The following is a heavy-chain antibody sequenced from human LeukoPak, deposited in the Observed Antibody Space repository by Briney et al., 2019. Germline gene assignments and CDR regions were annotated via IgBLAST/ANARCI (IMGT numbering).Heavy chain of an antibody. CDR1: GGSISSYY. J-gene: IGHJ3*02. D-gene: IGHD3-10*01. V-gene: IGHV4-59*01. CDR3: ARQSYAYYYGSGTEAFDI. Sequence: SETLSLTCTVSGGSISSYYWSWIRQPPGKGLEWIGYIYYSGSTNYNPSLKSRVTISVDTSKNQFSLKLSSVTAADTAVYYCARQSYAYYYGSGTEAFDIWGQGTMVTVSS. CDR2: IYYSGST.